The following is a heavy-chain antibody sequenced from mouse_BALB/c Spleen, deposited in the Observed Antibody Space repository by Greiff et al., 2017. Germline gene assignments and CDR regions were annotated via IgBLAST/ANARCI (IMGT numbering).Heavy chain of an antibody. V-gene: IGHV2-6-5*01. J-gene: IGHJ1*01. D-gene: IGHD1-1*01. CDR3: AKHTSNYYGSRGWYFDV. CDR1: GFSLTDYG. Sequence: VKLEESGPGLVAPSQSLSITCTVSGFSLTDYGVSWIRQPPGKGLEWLGVIWGGGSTYYNSALKSRLSISKDNSKSQVFLKMNSLQTDDTAMYYCAKHTSNYYGSRGWYFDVWGAGTTVTVSS. CDR2: IWGGGST.